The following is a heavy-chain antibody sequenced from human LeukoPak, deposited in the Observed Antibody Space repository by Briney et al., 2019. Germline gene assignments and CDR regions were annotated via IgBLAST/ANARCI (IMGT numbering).Heavy chain of an antibody. V-gene: IGHV1-18*01. J-gene: IGHJ4*02. CDR2: ISAYNGNT. D-gene: IGHD6-13*01. Sequence: GASVKVSCKASGYTFTSYGISWVRQAPGQGLEWMGWISAYNGNTNYAQKLQGRVTMTTDTSTSTAYMELRSLRSDDTAVYYCASGPPKYYSSSWYGTYWGQGTLVTASS. CDR1: GYTFTSYG. CDR3: ASGPPKYYSSSWYGTY.